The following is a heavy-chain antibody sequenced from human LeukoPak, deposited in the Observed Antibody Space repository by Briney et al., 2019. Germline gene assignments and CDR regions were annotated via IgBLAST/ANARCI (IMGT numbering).Heavy chain of an antibody. CDR3: ARQLGYSSGWYGPRGAFDT. D-gene: IGHD6-19*01. J-gene: IGHJ3*02. Sequence: SETLSLTCTVSGGSISSSSYYWGWIRQPPGKGLEWIGSIYYSGSTYYNPSLKSRVTISVDTSKNQFSLKLSSVTAADTAVYYCARQLGYSSGWYGPRGAFDTWGQGTMVTVSS. CDR1: GGSISSSSYY. CDR2: IYYSGST. V-gene: IGHV4-39*01.